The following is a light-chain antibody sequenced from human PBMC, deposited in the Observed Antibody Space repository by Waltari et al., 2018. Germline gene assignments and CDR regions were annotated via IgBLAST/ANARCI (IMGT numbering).Light chain of an antibody. J-gene: IGKJ1*01. CDR1: QGISSY. CDR2: AAS. CDR3: QQYYSYPVT. V-gene: IGKV1-8*01. Sequence: AIRITQSPSSLSASTGDRVTITCRASQGISSYLAWYQQKPGKAPKLLIYAASTLQSGVPSRFSGSGSGTDFTLTISCLQSEDFATYYCQQYYSYPVTFGQGTKVGIK.